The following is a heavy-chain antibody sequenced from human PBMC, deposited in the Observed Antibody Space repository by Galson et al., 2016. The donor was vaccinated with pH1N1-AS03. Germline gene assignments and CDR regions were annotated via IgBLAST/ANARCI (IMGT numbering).Heavy chain of an antibody. V-gene: IGHV3-30*02. CDR1: GFTFSDYG. J-gene: IGHJ4*02. D-gene: IGHD3-16*01. Sequence: SLRLSCAASGFTFSDYGMHWFRQAPGKGLEWVAFIQSYGSYMSYADSVRGRFTISRDSSKNMLFLQVNRLRPEDTAVYYCAKDCKLGGSHDDWGQGTLVSVSS. CDR3: AKDCKLGGSHDD. CDR2: IQSYGSYM.